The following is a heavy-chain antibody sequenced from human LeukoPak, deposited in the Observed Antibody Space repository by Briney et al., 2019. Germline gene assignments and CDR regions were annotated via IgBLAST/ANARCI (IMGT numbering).Heavy chain of an antibody. Sequence: GGSLRLSCAASGFTFSSYDMNWVRQAPGKGLEWVAFIRYDGSDKYYADSVQRRFTVSRDNSKNMVYLQMNSLRAEDTAVYYCAKKYSSGRRPYDYYMDVWGKGTTVIVSS. CDR1: GFTFSSYD. D-gene: IGHD6-19*01. V-gene: IGHV3-30*02. CDR3: AKKYSSGRRPYDYYMDV. J-gene: IGHJ6*03. CDR2: IRYDGSDK.